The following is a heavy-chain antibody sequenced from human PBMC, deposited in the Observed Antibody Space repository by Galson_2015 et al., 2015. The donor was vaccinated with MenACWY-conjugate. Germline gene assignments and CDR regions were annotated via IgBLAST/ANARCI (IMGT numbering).Heavy chain of an antibody. J-gene: IGHJ3*02. CDR2: TYRMSN. D-gene: IGHD4-11*01. CDR1: GDSVSSNTVA. V-gene: IGHV6-1*01. CDR3: ARGQFSAFDI. Sequence: CAISGDSVSSNTVAWNWIRQSPSRGLEWLGRTYRMSNDYAPSVKSRIVTSPTTPKNQFSLHLNYGTPDDTALYYCARGQFSAFDIWGQGTMVTVSS.